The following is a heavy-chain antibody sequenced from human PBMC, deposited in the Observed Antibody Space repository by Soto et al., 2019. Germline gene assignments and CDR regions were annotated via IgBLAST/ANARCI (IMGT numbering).Heavy chain of an antibody. CDR3: ARADGLELWSPYDY. J-gene: IGHJ4*02. D-gene: IGHD3-10*01. Sequence: QVQLVQSGAEVKKPGASVKVSCKASGYTFTSYAMHWVRQAPGQRLEWMGWINAGNGNTKYSQKFQGRVTITRDTSASTAYMELSSLRSEDTAVYYCARADGLELWSPYDYWGQGTLVTVSS. CDR2: INAGNGNT. CDR1: GYTFTSYA. V-gene: IGHV1-3*01.